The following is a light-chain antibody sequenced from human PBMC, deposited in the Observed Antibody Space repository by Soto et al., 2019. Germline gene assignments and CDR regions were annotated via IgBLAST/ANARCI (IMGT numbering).Light chain of an antibody. Sequence: EIVLTQSPATLSLSPGERATLSCRASQSVSSYLVWYQQKPGQAPRLLIYDASNRATGIPARFSGSGSGTDFTLTISSLEPKDFAVYYCQHRSSWPLTFGGGTKVEIK. V-gene: IGKV3-11*01. J-gene: IGKJ4*01. CDR2: DAS. CDR3: QHRSSWPLT. CDR1: QSVSSY.